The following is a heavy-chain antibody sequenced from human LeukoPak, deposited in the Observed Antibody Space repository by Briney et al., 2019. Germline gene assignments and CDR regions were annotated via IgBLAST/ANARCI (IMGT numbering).Heavy chain of an antibody. D-gene: IGHD6-19*01. J-gene: IGHJ4*02. CDR1: GGTISSYY. CDR2: IHYSGST. V-gene: IGHV4-59*08. Sequence: SETLSLTCTVSGGTISSYYWNWIRQPPGKGLEWTGYIHYSGSTKYNPSLKSRVTISVDTSRNQFSLKLSSVTAADTAVYYCARWYSSGWAFDYWGQGTLVTVSS. CDR3: ARWYSSGWAFDY.